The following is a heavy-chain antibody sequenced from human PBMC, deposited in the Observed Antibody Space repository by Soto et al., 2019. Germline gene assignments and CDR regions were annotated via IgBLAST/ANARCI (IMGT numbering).Heavy chain of an antibody. V-gene: IGHV3-48*02. CDR2: ISTSSSTI. CDR1: GFTFSSYT. CDR3: ARDDSSSSGDETYYYYYGMDL. Sequence: PGGSLRLSCAASGFTFSSYTMNWVRQAPGKGLEWLSYISTSSSTIYYADSVRGRFTISRDNAQNSLYLQMDSLRDEDTAVYYCARDDSSSSGDETYYYYYGMDLWGQGTTVTVSS. J-gene: IGHJ6*02. D-gene: IGHD6-6*01.